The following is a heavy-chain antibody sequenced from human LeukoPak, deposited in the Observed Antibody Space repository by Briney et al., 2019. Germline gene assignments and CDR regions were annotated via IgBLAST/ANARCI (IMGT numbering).Heavy chain of an antibody. Sequence: GGSLRLSCAASGFTFSSYGMHWVRQAPGKGLEWVAGIWYDGSNKYYADSVKGRFTISRDNSKNTLYLQMNSLRAEDTAVYYCAKDSVGYDGGDAFDLWGQGTMVTVSS. CDR1: GFTFSSYG. CDR2: IWYDGSNK. CDR3: AKDSVGYDGGDAFDL. J-gene: IGHJ3*01. D-gene: IGHD5-12*01. V-gene: IGHV3-33*06.